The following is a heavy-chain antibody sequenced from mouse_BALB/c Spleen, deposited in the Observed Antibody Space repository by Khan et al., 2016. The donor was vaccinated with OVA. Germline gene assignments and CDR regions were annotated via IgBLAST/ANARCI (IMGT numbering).Heavy chain of an antibody. J-gene: IGHJ2*01. V-gene: IGHV1-87*01. Sequence: QVQLQQSGAELARPGASVKLSCKASAYTFTNYWMQWVRQRPGQGLEWIGAIYPGDGDSTYTQKFKDKATLPADTSSNTAYMELSNLASEDSAVYYCARREVRRGGFDYWGQGTTLTVSS. CDR3: ARREVRRGGFDY. CDR1: AYTFTNYW. CDR2: IYPGDGDS.